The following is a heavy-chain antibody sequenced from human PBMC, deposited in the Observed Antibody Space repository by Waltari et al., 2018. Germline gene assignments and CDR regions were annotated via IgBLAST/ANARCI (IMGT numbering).Heavy chain of an antibody. CDR3: ARENLGVIIFHYYFMDV. V-gene: IGHV3-21*06. J-gene: IGHJ6*03. CDR2: ISGSGTYI. Sequence: EVQLVESGGGLVKPGGSLGLSCAASGFAFSHYNMNWVRQAPGKGPEWVSSISGSGTYIYYSDSVKGRFTISRDNAKNSLFLQMNSLRAEDTAVYYCARENLGVIIFHYYFMDVWGKGTTVTISS. D-gene: IGHD3-3*01. CDR1: GFAFSHYN.